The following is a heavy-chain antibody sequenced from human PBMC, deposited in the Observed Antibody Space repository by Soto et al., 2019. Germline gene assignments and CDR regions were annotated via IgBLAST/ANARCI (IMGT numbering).Heavy chain of an antibody. V-gene: IGHV3-21*01. CDR3: ARDRGYYYDSSGYKASWFDP. CDR1: GFTFSSYS. Sequence: PGGSLRLSCAASGFTFSSYSMNWFRQAPGKGLEWVSSISSSSSYIYYADSVKGRFTISRDNAKNSLYLQMNSLRAEDTAVYYCARDRGYYYDSSGYKASWFDPWGQGTLVTVSS. CDR2: ISSSSSYI. D-gene: IGHD3-22*01. J-gene: IGHJ5*02.